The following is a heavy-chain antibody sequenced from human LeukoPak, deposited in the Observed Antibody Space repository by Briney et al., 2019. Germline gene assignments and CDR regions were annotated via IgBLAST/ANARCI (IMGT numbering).Heavy chain of an antibody. CDR3: AKASAAAVAKLRMDY. CDR1: GFTFDDYA. J-gene: IGHJ4*02. CDR2: ISWNSGSI. D-gene: IGHD6-19*01. Sequence: GGSLRLSCAASGFTFDDYAMHWVRQAPGKGLEWVSGISWNSGSIGYADSVKGRFTISRDNAKNSLYLQMNSLRAEDTAVYYCAKASAAAVAKLRMDYWGQGTLVTVSS. V-gene: IGHV3-9*01.